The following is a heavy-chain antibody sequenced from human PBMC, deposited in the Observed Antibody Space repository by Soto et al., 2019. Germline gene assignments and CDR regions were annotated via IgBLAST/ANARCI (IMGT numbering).Heavy chain of an antibody. CDR1: GGTFNSVS. Sequence: QVQLVQSGAEVKTPGSSVKVSCKASGGTFNSVSIDWVRQAPGQGLEWMGGIIPMSGRPNYAQRFQGRVTFSADKSTNTVYMEVNNLTYEDTAVYYFTRRGRQSANWFDPCGQGTLVTVSS. CDR3: TRRGRQSANWFDP. V-gene: IGHV1-69*06. J-gene: IGHJ5*02. CDR2: IIPMSGRP.